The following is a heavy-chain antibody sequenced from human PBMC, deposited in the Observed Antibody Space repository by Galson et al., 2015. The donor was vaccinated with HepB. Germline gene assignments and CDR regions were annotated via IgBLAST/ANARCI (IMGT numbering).Heavy chain of an antibody. CDR2: IYYTENT. D-gene: IGHD2-21*01. Sequence: ETLSLTCSVSGVSIRNNRYYWGWIRQSPGKGLEWLGNIYYTENTYYNPSLNGRPTVSQDKSKNHFSLNLRSVTAADTAVYYCARAADDSRTYLWSDWGQGTRVIVSS. V-gene: IGHV4-39*02. CDR1: GVSIRNNRYY. J-gene: IGHJ4*02. CDR3: ARAADDSRTYLWSD.